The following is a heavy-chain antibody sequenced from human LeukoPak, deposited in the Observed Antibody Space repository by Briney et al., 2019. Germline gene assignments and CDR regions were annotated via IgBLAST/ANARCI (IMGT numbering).Heavy chain of an antibody. J-gene: IGHJ4*02. CDR3: ASSRGFYSSGWRHFDY. Sequence: GESLKISCKGSGYSFTSYWIGWVRQMPGKGLEWMGTIYPGDSDTRYSPSFQGQVTISADKSISTAYLQWSSLKASDTAMYYCASSRGFYSSGWRHFDYWGQGTLVTVSS. V-gene: IGHV5-51*01. CDR1: GYSFTSYW. D-gene: IGHD6-19*01. CDR2: IYPGDSDT.